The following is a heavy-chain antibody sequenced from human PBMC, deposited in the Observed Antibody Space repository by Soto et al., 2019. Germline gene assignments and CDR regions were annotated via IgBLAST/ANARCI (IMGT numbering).Heavy chain of an antibody. CDR2: IYYSGTT. D-gene: IGHD2-15*01. J-gene: IGHJ4*02. CDR3: ARISSVVLAVFDS. V-gene: IGHV4-31*03. Sequence: QVHLQESGPGLVKPSQTLSLTCTVSGGSINSGGYYWSWIRQHPGKGLEWIGYIYYSGTTYYHPSFKSRVSISVDTSKNQFSLRLNSATVADTATYYCARISSVVLAVFDSWGQGTLVTVSS. CDR1: GGSINSGGYY.